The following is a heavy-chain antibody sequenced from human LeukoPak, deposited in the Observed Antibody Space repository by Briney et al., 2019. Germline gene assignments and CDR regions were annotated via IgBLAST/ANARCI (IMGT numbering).Heavy chain of an antibody. CDR2: ISAYNGNT. CDR3: ARYRLAAAVPFDY. Sequence: ASVKVSCKASGYTFTGYYMHWVRQAPGQGLEWMGWISAYNGNTNYAQKLQGRVTMTTDTSTSTAYMELRSLRSDDTAVYYCARYRLAAAVPFDYWGQGTLVTVSS. D-gene: IGHD6-13*01. J-gene: IGHJ4*02. CDR1: GYTFTGYY. V-gene: IGHV1-18*04.